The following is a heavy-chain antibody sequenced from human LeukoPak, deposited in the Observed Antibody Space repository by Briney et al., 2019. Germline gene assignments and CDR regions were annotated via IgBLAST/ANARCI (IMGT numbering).Heavy chain of an antibody. CDR3: AKSYYGSGSLGYFDY. J-gene: IGHJ4*02. Sequence: GGSLRLSCAASGFTFSSYGMSWVRQAPGKGLEWVSAISGSGGSTYYADSVKGRFIISRDNSKNTLYLQMNSLRAEDTAVYYCAKSYYGSGSLGYFDYWGQGTLVTVSS. CDR2: ISGSGGST. D-gene: IGHD3-10*01. V-gene: IGHV3-23*01. CDR1: GFTFSSYG.